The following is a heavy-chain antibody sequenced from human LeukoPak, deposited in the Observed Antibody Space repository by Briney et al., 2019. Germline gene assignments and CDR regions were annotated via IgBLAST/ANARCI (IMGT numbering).Heavy chain of an antibody. J-gene: IGHJ5*02. CDR3: ARRSGRTPNYFDP. D-gene: IGHD6-25*01. Sequence: PSETLSLTCTASGGSISSTDYYWAWIRQPPGKGLEWIGASFHNGKTFYNPSLENRVTMSVDSSKNQFSLKLTSVTAADTAVYYCARRSGRTPNYFDPWGQGTLVTVSS. CDR1: GGSISSTDYY. CDR2: SFHNGKT. V-gene: IGHV4-39*01.